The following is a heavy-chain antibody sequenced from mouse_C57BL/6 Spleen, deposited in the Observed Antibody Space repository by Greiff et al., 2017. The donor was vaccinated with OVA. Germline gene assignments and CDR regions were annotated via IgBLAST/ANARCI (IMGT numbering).Heavy chain of an antibody. Sequence: QVQLQQSGAELVKPGASVKLSCKASGYTFTEYTIHWVKQRSGQGLEWIGWFYPGSGSIKYNEKFKDKATLTADKSSSTVYMELSRLTSEDSAVYFCARHEVPFYYYGSIYAMDYWGQGTSVTVSS. J-gene: IGHJ4*01. CDR3: ARHEVPFYYYGSIYAMDY. CDR1: GYTFTEYT. V-gene: IGHV1-62-2*01. CDR2: FYPGSGSI. D-gene: IGHD1-1*01.